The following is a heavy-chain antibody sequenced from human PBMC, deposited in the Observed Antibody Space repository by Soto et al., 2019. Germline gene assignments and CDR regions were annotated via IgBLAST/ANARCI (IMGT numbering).Heavy chain of an antibody. Sequence: QVQLQESGPGLVKPSQTLSLTCTVSGGSISSGGYYWSWIRQHPGKGLEWIGYIYYSGSTYYNPSLESRLTISVDTSKNQFSLKLSSVTAADTAVYYCAGGYTVTTFDYWGQGTLVTVSS. V-gene: IGHV4-31*03. CDR1: GGSISSGGYY. J-gene: IGHJ4*02. CDR3: AGGYTVTTFDY. D-gene: IGHD4-17*01. CDR2: IYYSGST.